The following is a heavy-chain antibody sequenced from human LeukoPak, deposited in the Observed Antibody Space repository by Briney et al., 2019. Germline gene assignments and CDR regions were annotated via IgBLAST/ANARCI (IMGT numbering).Heavy chain of an antibody. CDR3: AKDSLAYCGGDRYSQVSEYFQY. V-gene: IGHV3-30*18. CDR1: GFTFSSYG. J-gene: IGHJ1*01. CDR2: ISYDGGSK. D-gene: IGHD2-21*02. Sequence: GGSLRLSCAASGFTFSSYGMHWVRQAPGKGLEWVAVISYDGGSKYYGDSVKGRFIISRDNSKNTLYLQMNSLRAEDTAVYYCAKDSLAYCGGDRYSQVSEYFQYWGQGTLVTVSS.